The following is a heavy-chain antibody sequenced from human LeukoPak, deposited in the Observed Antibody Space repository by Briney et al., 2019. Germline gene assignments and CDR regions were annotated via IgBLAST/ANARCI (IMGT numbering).Heavy chain of an antibody. Sequence: PGGSLRLSCAASGSTFSDHYMSWIRQAPGKGLEWVANIKRDGSEKDYVDSVKGRFTISRDNAKNSLYLQMNSLRAEDTAVYYCARGGQGNWPTPFDYWGQGTLVTVSS. CDR1: GSTFSDHY. CDR2: IKRDGSEK. V-gene: IGHV3-7*01. J-gene: IGHJ4*02. CDR3: ARGGQGNWPTPFDY. D-gene: IGHD1-1*01.